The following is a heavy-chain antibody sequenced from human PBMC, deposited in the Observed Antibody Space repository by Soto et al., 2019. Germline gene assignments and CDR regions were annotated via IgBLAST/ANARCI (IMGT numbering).Heavy chain of an antibody. CDR3: AAGDSSDTGDH. CDR2: TTAILGTR. V-gene: IGHV1-69*13. Sequence: AVKVSCKASGDTLSHYGVSWVRQVTGKGLEWMGGTTAILGTRDYAQKFQGRMTITSDESTTTSYMELNSLTSDDTAVYYCAAGDSSDTGDHWGQGTLVSVSS. CDR1: GDTLSHYG. D-gene: IGHD5-18*01. J-gene: IGHJ4*02.